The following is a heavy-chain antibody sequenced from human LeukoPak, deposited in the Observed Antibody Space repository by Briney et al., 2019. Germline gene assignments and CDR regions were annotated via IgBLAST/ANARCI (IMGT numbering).Heavy chain of an antibody. CDR3: VKDVGGSYAFDY. CDR2: INDNGGRT. CDR1: GFTFSRYA. J-gene: IGHJ4*02. V-gene: IGHV3-64D*09. D-gene: IGHD1-26*01. Sequence: GGSLRLSRAASGFTFSRYAMHWVRQAPGKGLENVSGINDNGGRTHYGDSVKGRFSISRDNSKNTLHLQMSTLRAEDTALHYCVKDVGGSYAFDYWGQGILVTVAS.